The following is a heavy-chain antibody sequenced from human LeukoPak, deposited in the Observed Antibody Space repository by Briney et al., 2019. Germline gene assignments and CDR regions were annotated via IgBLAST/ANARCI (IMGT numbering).Heavy chain of an antibody. D-gene: IGHD6-13*01. CDR1: GDSISSSNW. CDR2: IYYSGST. J-gene: IGHJ4*02. Sequence: SETLSLTCAVSGDSISSSNWWSWIRQHPGKGLEWIGYIYYSGSTYYNPSLKSRVTISLDTSKNQFSLKLSSVTAADTAVYYCARGYYYFDYWGQGTLVTVSS. V-gene: IGHV4-31*11. CDR3: ARGYYYFDY.